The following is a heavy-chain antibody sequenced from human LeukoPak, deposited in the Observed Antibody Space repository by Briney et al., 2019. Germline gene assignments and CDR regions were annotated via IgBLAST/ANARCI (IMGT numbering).Heavy chain of an antibody. CDR1: GGSISSNYYH. V-gene: IGHV4-39*01. J-gene: IGHJ4*02. CDR2: IYYSGST. CDR3: ARLTIFGVVTNDY. Sequence: SETLSLTCTVSGGSISSNYYHWGWIRQPPGKGLEWIGSIYYSGSTYYNPSLKSRVTISVDTSKNQFSLKLSSVTAADTAVYYCARLTIFGVVTNDYWGQGTLVTVSS. D-gene: IGHD3-3*01.